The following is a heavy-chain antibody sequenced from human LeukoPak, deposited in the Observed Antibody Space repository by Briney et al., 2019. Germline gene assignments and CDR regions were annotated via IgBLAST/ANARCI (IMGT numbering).Heavy chain of an antibody. CDR2: ISASGDST. Sequence: GESLRLSCAASGFTFSSYAMSWVRQAPGKGLEWVSTISASGDSTNYADSVKGRFTISRDNSKNTLYLLMDSLRAEDTAIYYCARYYYHSTPRAYYFDYWGQGTLVTVSS. CDR3: ARYYYHSTPRAYYFDY. J-gene: IGHJ4*02. V-gene: IGHV3-23*01. D-gene: IGHD3-22*01. CDR1: GFTFSSYA.